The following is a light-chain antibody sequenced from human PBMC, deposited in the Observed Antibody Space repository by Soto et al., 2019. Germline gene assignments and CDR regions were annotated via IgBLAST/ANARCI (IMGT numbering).Light chain of an antibody. J-gene: IGKJ4*01. CDR1: QSVSSSY. CDR3: QQYDSSPLT. V-gene: IGKV3-20*01. Sequence: EIVLTQSPGTLSLPRGERATLSCRASQSVSSSYLAWYQQKPGQAPRLLIYGASSRATGIPDRFSGSGSGTDFTLTISRLEPEDFAVYYCQQYDSSPLTFGGGTKVEIK. CDR2: GAS.